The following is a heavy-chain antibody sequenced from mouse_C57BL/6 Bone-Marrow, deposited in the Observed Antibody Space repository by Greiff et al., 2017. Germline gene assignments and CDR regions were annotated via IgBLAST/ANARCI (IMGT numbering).Heavy chain of an antibody. CDR1: GFTFSSYA. V-gene: IGHV5-9-1*02. CDR2: ISSGGDYI. CDR3: TRAPNWYFDV. J-gene: IGHJ1*03. Sequence: EVKLMESGEGLVKPGGSLKLSCAASGFTFSSYAMSWVRQTPVKRLEWVAYISSGGDYIYYADTVKGRFTISRDNARNTLYLQMSSLKSEDTAMYYCTRAPNWYFDVWGTGTTVTVSS.